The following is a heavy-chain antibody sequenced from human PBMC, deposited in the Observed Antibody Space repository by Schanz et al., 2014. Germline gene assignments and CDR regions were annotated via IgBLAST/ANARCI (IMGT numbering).Heavy chain of an antibody. CDR3: TRDTDYHFDY. V-gene: IGHV3-74*01. Sequence: EVQLVESGGGLVQPGGSLRLSCAASGFTFSSSWMHWVRQAPGKGLVWVSRTSHDGSFTTFADSVKGRFTISRDNARNTLYLQMNSLRAEDAAVYYCTRDTDYHFDYWGQGTLVTVSS. J-gene: IGHJ4*02. CDR2: TSHDGSFT. CDR1: GFTFSSSW. D-gene: IGHD4-17*01.